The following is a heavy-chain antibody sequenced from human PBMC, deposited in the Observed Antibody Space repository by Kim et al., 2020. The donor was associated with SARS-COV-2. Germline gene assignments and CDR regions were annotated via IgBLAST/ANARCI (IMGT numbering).Heavy chain of an antibody. D-gene: IGHD3-22*01. J-gene: IGHJ4*01. CDR1: GFTFSSYG. CDR3: AKDKALYYYDSSGYSDY. CDR2: ISYDGSNK. V-gene: IGHV3-30*18. Sequence: GGSLRLSCAASGFTFSSYGMHWVRQAPGKGLEWVAVISYDGSNKYYADSVKGRFTISRDNSKNTLYLQMNSLRAEDTAVYYCAKDKALYYYDSSGYSDY.